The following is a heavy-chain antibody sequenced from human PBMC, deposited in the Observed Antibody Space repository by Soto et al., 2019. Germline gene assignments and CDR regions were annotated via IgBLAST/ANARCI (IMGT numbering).Heavy chain of an antibody. Sequence: SLRLSCAASGFTFSGSAMHWVRQASGKGLEWVGRIRSKANSYATAYAASVKGRFTISRDDSKNTAYLQMNSLKTEGTAVYYCTSHSPEEMIRNWGQGTLVTVSS. CDR2: IRSKANSYAT. CDR3: TSHSPEEMIRN. CDR1: GFTFSGSA. J-gene: IGHJ4*02. D-gene: IGHD3-22*01. V-gene: IGHV3-73*01.